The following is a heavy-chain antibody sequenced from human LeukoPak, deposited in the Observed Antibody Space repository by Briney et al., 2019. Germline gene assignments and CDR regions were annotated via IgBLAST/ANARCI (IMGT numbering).Heavy chain of an antibody. CDR2: IDQDGRDI. Sequence: GGSLRLSCAASGFTLSSYWMSWVRQAPGKGLEWLAYIDQDGRDISYLDSVKGRFTIARDNAKNSLILQMNSLRTEDTAVYYCARDSSPYYYGSGSHDYWGQGTLVTVSS. CDR3: ARDSSPYYYGSGSHDY. CDR1: GFTLSSYW. D-gene: IGHD3-10*01. J-gene: IGHJ4*02. V-gene: IGHV3-7*01.